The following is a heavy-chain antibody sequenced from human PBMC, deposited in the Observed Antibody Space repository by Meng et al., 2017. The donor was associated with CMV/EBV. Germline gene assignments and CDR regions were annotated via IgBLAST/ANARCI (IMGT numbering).Heavy chain of an antibody. Sequence: FSSYGMHWVRQAPGKGLEWVAVIWYDGSNKYYADSVKGRFTIPRDNSKNTLYLQMNSLRAEDTAVYYCARDRALLIYYDSSGYFDYWGQGTLVTVSS. J-gene: IGHJ4*02. V-gene: IGHV3-33*01. CDR2: IWYDGSNK. CDR1: FSSYG. D-gene: IGHD3-22*01. CDR3: ARDRALLIYYDSSGYFDY.